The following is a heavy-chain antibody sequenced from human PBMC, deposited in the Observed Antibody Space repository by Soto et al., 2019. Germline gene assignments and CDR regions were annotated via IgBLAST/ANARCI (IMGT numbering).Heavy chain of an antibody. J-gene: IGHJ4*02. CDR3: AREGGSYFGY. Sequence: QVQLVQSGAEVKKPGASVKVSCKASGYTFTSYGISWVRQAPGQGLEWMGWIIPIFGTANYAQKFQGRVTITADESTSTAYMELSSLRSEDTAVYYCAREGGSYFGYWGQGTLVTVSS. CDR1: GYTFTSYG. V-gene: IGHV1-69*13. CDR2: IIPIFGTA. D-gene: IGHD1-26*01.